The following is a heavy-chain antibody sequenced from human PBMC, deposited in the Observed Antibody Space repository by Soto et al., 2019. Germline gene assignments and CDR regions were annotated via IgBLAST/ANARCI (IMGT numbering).Heavy chain of an antibody. D-gene: IGHD2-8*01. CDR1: GGSISSYY. J-gene: IGHJ4*02. CDR2: IYYSGST. V-gene: IGHV4-59*01. CDR3: GRGGGECTNGVCPFDY. Sequence: SETLSLTCTVAGGSISSYYWSWIRQPPGKGLEWIGYIYYSGSTNYNPSLKSRVTISVDTSKNQFSLKLSSVTAADTAVHYCGRGGGECTNGVCPFDYWGQGTLVTVSS.